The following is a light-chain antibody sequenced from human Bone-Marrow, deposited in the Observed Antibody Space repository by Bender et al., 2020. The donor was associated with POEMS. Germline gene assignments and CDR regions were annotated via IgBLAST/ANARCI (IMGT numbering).Light chain of an antibody. V-gene: IGLV1-47*01. CDR2: KNN. J-gene: IGLJ3*02. Sequence: QSVLTQPPSPSGTPGQRVTISCSGSSSDIGSNSVYWYQQLPGTAPKLLIYKNNQRPSGVPDRFSGSKSGTSASLAISGLRSEDEADYYCSSWVDSLSGPVFGGGTKLTVL. CDR3: SSWVDSLSGPV. CDR1: SSDIGSNS.